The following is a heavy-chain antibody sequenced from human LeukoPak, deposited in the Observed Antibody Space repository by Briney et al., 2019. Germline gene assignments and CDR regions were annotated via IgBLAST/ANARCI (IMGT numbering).Heavy chain of an antibody. D-gene: IGHD6-13*01. Sequence: ASVKVSCKASGYTFTSYYMHWVRQAPGQGLEWMGIINPSGGSTSYVQKFQGRVTMTRDMSTSTVYMELSSLRSEDTPVYYCARDKAAAYFDYWGQGTLVTVSS. CDR1: GYTFTSYY. V-gene: IGHV1-46*01. CDR3: ARDKAAAYFDY. CDR2: INPSGGST. J-gene: IGHJ4*02.